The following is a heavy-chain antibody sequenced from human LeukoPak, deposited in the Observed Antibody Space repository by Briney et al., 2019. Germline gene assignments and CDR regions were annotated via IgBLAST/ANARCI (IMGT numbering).Heavy chain of an antibody. Sequence: SETLSLTCTVSGGSITSSTYYWGWIRQPPGKGLEWIGSIYHSGHTYDNPSLKSRVSISVDTSKNLFSLKLTYVTAADTAVYYCAREVSSGWTYFDYWGQGSLVTVSS. J-gene: IGHJ4*02. CDR3: AREVSSGWTYFDY. CDR1: GGSITSSTYY. V-gene: IGHV4-39*02. D-gene: IGHD6-19*01. CDR2: IYHSGHT.